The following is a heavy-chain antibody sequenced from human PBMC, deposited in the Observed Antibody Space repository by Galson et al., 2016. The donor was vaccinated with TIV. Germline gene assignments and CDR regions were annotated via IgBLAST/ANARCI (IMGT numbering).Heavy chain of an antibody. V-gene: IGHV4-38-2*02. CDR2: IYHSGMT. D-gene: IGHD3-22*01. CDR1: GYSISSGYY. Sequence: SETLSLTCGVSGYSISSGYYWGWIRQPPGKGLEWIGSIYHSGMTYYNPSLESRVTISVDTSKNQFSLKLSSVTAADTAVYYCMRDRSTYYFDSSGYSPFDYWGQGTLVTVSS. CDR3: MRDRSTYYFDSSGYSPFDY. J-gene: IGHJ4*02.